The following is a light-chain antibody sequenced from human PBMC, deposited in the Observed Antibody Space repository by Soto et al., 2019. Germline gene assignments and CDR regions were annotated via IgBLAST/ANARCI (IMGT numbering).Light chain of an antibody. J-gene: IGLJ3*02. CDR2: DNS. Sequence: QSVLTQPPSVSAAPGQKVTISCSGSTSNIGTYSVSWYQQLPATAPKLLIYDNSQRSSGIPDRFSGSKSGTSATLAITGLQTGDEADYYCGTWDSSLNGGVFGGGTKLTVL. V-gene: IGLV1-51*01. CDR3: GTWDSSLNGGV. CDR1: TSNIGTYS.